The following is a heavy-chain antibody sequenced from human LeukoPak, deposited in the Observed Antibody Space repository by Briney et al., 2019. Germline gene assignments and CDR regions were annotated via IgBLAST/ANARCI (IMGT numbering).Heavy chain of an antibody. Sequence: GGSLRLSCGASGFTFSNYAMSWVRQAPGKGLEWVSAISDSGNSTYYAGSVKGRFTISRDNSKNTLYLQMNSLRAEDTAVYYCAKAESQITMIVPTGYWGQGTLVTVSS. J-gene: IGHJ4*02. D-gene: IGHD3-22*01. CDR3: AKAESQITMIVPTGY. V-gene: IGHV3-23*01. CDR2: ISDSGNST. CDR1: GFTFSNYA.